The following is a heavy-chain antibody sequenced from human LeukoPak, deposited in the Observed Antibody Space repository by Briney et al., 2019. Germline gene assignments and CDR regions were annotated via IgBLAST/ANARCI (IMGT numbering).Heavy chain of an antibody. V-gene: IGHV6-1*01. Sequence: SQTLSLTCAISGDSVSSNSAAWNWIRQSPPRGLEWLGRTYYRSKWYNDYAVSVKSRITINPDTSKSQFSLQLNSVTPEDTAVYYCARATLSPASFDIWGQGTMVTVSS. CDR2: TYYRSKWYN. CDR3: ARATLSPASFDI. J-gene: IGHJ3*02. CDR1: GDSVSSNSAA. D-gene: IGHD2/OR15-2a*01.